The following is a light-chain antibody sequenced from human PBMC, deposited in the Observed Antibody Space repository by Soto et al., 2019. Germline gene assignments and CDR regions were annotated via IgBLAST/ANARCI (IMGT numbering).Light chain of an antibody. Sequence: QSVLTQPPSASGSPGQSVTISCTGTSNDVGGYNYVSWYQHHPGKVHKLMIYEVTKRPSGVPDRFSGSKSGNTASLTVSGLQAEDEADYYCSSYAGSNIHYVFGGGTKVTVL. J-gene: IGLJ1*01. CDR2: EVT. V-gene: IGLV2-8*01. CDR1: SNDVGGYNY. CDR3: SSYAGSNIHYV.